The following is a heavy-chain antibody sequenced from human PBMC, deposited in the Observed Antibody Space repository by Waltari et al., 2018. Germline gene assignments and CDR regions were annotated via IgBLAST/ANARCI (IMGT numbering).Heavy chain of an antibody. CDR2: IIPIFGTA. V-gene: IGHV1-69*01. CDR1: GGTFSSYA. D-gene: IGHD1-7*01. Sequence: QVQLVQSGAEVKKPGSSVKVSCKASGGTFSSYAISWVRQAPGQGLEWMGGIIPIFGTANYEQKFQGRVTITADESTSTAYMELSSLRSEDTAVYYCASTLGITGTTGYYYGMDVWGQGTTVTVSS. J-gene: IGHJ6*02. CDR3: ASTLGITGTTGYYYGMDV.